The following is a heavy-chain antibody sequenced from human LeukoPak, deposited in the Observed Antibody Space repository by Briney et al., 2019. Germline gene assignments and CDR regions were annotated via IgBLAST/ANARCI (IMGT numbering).Heavy chain of an antibody. CDR3: AKDFAMLVCSGGSCYGRKAFDI. J-gene: IGHJ3*02. CDR2: ISWNSGSI. D-gene: IGHD2-15*01. Sequence: GVSLRLSCAASGFTFDDYAMHWVRQDPGKGLEWVSGISWNSGSIGYADSVKGRFTISRDNAKNSLYLQMNSLRAEDTALYYCAKDFAMLVCSGGSCYGRKAFDIWGQGTMVTVSS. CDR1: GFTFDDYA. V-gene: IGHV3-9*01.